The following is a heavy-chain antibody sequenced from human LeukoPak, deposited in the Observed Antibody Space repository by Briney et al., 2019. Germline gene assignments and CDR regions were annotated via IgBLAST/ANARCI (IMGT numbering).Heavy chain of an antibody. CDR2: IYYSGST. Sequence: SQTLSLTCPVSGRSISSGGYYWSWLRQHPGKGLELNGYIYYSGSTYYNPSLKSRVTISVDTSKNQFSLKLSSVTAADTAVYYCARAWYYDILTGLFDYWGQGTLVTVSS. J-gene: IGHJ4*02. CDR1: GRSISSGGYY. CDR3: ARAWYYDILTGLFDY. V-gene: IGHV4-31*03. D-gene: IGHD3-9*01.